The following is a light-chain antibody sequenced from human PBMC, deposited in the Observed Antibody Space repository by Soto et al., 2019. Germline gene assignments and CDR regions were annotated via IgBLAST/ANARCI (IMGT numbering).Light chain of an antibody. Sequence: DIVLTQSPGTLSLSPGERVTLSCRASQTVNSDYVAWYQQKPSQPPRLLIYAASTRATAIPDRFRGGGSGTDFTLTISRLQPEDFAVYFCQYFGGSPAYTFVRGTKLEI. CDR2: AAS. CDR1: QTVNSDY. CDR3: QYFGGSPAYT. J-gene: IGKJ2*01. V-gene: IGKV3-20*01.